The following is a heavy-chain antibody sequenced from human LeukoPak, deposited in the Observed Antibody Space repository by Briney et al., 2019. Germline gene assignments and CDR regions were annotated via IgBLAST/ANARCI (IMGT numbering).Heavy chain of an antibody. V-gene: IGHV3-23*01. Sequence: GGSLRLSCAASGFTFSSYGMSWVRQAPGKGLEWVSAISGSGGSTYYADSVKGRFTISRDNSKNTLYLQMNSLRAEDTAVYYCARGYYGSGSPFPFDYWGQGTLVTVSS. CDR3: ARGYYGSGSPFPFDY. D-gene: IGHD3-10*01. J-gene: IGHJ4*02. CDR2: ISGSGGST. CDR1: GFTFSSYG.